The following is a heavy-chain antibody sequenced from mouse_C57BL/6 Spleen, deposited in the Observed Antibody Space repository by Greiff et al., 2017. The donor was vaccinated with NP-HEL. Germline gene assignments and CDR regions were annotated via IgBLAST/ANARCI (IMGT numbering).Heavy chain of an antibody. CDR1: GYTFTDYN. CDR2: INPNNGGT. J-gene: IGHJ2*01. CDR3: ARSNWYFDY. V-gene: IGHV1-18*01. D-gene: IGHD4-1*01. Sequence: EVKLQESGPELVKPGASVKIPCKASGYTFTDYNMDWVKQSHGKSLEWIGDINPNNGGTIYNQKFKGKATLTVDKSSSTAYMELRSLTSEDTSVYYCARSNWYFDYWGQGTTLTVSS.